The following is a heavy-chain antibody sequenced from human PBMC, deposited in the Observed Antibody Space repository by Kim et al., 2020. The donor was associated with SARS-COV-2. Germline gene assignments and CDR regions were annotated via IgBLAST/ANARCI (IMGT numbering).Heavy chain of an antibody. Sequence: GGSLRLSCAASGFTFSRNAMSWVRQAPGKGLEWVAAVSSNGGTNYEASAEGGRITNCDNTTKTPLYLQKNMRRDETAAEYCAAEGLISFAVACDPYCGQG. CDR3: AEGLISFAVACDPY. CDR2: VSSNGGTN. V-gene: IGHV3-23*01. D-gene: IGHD6-19*01. J-gene: IGHJ6*01. CDR1: GFTFSRNA.